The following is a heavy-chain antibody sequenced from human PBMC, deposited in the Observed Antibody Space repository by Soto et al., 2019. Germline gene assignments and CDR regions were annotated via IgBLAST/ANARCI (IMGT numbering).Heavy chain of an antibody. D-gene: IGHD6-6*01. J-gene: IGHJ4*02. CDR1: GGSISSGDYY. V-gene: IGHV4-30-4*01. CDR3: ASSSPFHY. CDR2: IYYSGIT. Sequence: SETLSLTCTVSGGSISSGDYYWSWIRQPPGKGLEWIGYIYYSGITYYNPSLKSRVTISVDTSRNQFSLKLTSVTAADTGVYYCASSSPFHYWGPGILVTVSS.